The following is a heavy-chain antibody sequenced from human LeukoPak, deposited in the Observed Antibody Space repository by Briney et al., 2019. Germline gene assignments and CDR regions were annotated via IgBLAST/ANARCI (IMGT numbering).Heavy chain of an antibody. J-gene: IGHJ5*02. CDR1: GFTFSSYA. Sequence: GGSLRLYCAASGFTFSSYAMSWVRQAPGKGLEWVSSISSSSSYIYYADSVKGRFTISRDNAKNSLYLQMNSLRAEDTAVYYCARDDSSSWYDFWFDPWGQGTLVTVSS. CDR3: ARDDSSSWYDFWFDP. V-gene: IGHV3-21*01. CDR2: ISSSSSYI. D-gene: IGHD6-13*01.